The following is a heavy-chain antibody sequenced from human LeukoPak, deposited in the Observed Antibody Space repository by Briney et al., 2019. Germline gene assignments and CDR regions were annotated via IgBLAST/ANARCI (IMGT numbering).Heavy chain of an antibody. CDR1: GGTFSSYA. J-gene: IGHJ6*02. V-gene: IGHV1-69*01. Sequence: SVNVSCKASGGTFSSYAISWVRQAPGQGIEWVGGIIPIFGTENYAQKFQGRVTITADESTSTAYMELSSLRSEDTAVYYCARGTKYYDFWSGLTRANYYYYGMDVWGQGTTVTVSS. D-gene: IGHD3-3*01. CDR2: IIPIFGTE. CDR3: ARGTKYYDFWSGLTRANYYYYGMDV.